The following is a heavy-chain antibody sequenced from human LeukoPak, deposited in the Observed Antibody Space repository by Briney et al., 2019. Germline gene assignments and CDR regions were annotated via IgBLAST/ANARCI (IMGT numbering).Heavy chain of an antibody. CDR1: GGSFSGYY. V-gene: IGHV4-34*01. CDR3: ARGRGVYVWGSYRAATHFDY. J-gene: IGHJ4*02. Sequence: KPSETLSLTCAVYGGSFSGYYWSWIRQPPGKGLEWIGEINHSGSTNYNPSLKSRVTISVDTSKNQFSLKLSSVTAADTAVYYCARGRGVYVWGSYRAATHFDYWGQGTLVTVSS. D-gene: IGHD3-16*02. CDR2: INHSGST.